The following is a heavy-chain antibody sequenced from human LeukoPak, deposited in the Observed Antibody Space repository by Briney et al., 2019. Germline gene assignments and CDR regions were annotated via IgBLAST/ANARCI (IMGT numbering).Heavy chain of an antibody. J-gene: IGHJ4*02. CDR1: GNSFTSYW. D-gene: IGHD5-18*01. CDR2: IYPGDSDT. Sequence: GESLKISCKGSGNSFTSYWICWVRQMPGKGLEWMGIIYPGDSDTRYSPSFQGQVTISADKSISTAYLQWSSLKASDTAMYYCASLKYSYGLFYFDYWGQGTLVTVSS. CDR3: ASLKYSYGLFYFDY. V-gene: IGHV5-51*01.